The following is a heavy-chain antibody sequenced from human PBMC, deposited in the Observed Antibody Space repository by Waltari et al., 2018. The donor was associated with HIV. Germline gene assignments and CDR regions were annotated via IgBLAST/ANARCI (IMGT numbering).Heavy chain of an antibody. CDR3: ARGKLGDCSSTSCPNGMDV. J-gene: IGHJ6*02. CDR2: IIPMRGIA. V-gene: IGHV1-69*04. D-gene: IGHD2-2*01. CDR1: GGTFSSYA. Sequence: QVQLVQSGAEVKKPGSSVKVSCKASGGTFSSYAISWVRQAPGQGLEWMGVIIPMRGIANYAQKFEGRGTSTADKSTITAYMELGSRRSEDTAVYYCARGKLGDCSSTSCPNGMDVWGQGTTVTVSS.